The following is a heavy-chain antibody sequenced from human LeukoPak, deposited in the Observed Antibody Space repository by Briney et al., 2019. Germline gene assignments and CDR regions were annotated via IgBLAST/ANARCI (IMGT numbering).Heavy chain of an antibody. CDR3: ATQWLVQTVNWFDP. CDR2: FDPEDGET. D-gene: IGHD6-19*01. Sequence: ASVKVSCKASGYTFTSYYMHWVRQAPGKGLEWMGGFDPEDGETIYAQKFQGRVTMTEDTSTDTAYMELSSLRSEDTAVYYCATQWLVQTVNWFDPWGQGTLVTVSS. CDR1: GYTFTSYY. V-gene: IGHV1-24*01. J-gene: IGHJ5*02.